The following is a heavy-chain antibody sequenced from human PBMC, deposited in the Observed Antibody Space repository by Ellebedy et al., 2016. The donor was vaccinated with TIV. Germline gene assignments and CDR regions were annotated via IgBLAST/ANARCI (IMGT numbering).Heavy chain of an antibody. V-gene: IGHV3-11*04. Sequence: GGSLRLSCAAFSDYYMSWIRQAPGKGLEWVSYISSSGSTIYYADSVKGRFTISRDNAKNSLYLQMNSLRAEDTAVYYCARVTAGYLDQWGQGTVVTVSS. D-gene: IGHD2-21*02. CDR1: SDYY. CDR2: ISSSGSTI. J-gene: IGHJ4*02. CDR3: ARVTAGYLDQ.